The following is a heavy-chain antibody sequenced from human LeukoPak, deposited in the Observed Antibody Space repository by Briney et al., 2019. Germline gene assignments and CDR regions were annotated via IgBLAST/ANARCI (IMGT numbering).Heavy chain of an antibody. J-gene: IGHJ4*02. CDR3: ASEQREGSSSWPPTTDY. D-gene: IGHD6-13*01. CDR2: INPNSGGT. V-gene: IGHV1-2*02. CDR1: GYTFTGYY. Sequence: PGASVKVSCTASGYTFTGYYMHWVRQAPGQGLEWMGWINPNSGGTNYAQKFQGRVTMTRDTSISTAYMELSRLRSDDTAVYYCASEQREGSSSWPPTTDYWGQGTLVPVSS.